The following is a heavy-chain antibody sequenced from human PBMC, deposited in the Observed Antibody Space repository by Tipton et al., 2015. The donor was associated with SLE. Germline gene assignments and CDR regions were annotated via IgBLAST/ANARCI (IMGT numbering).Heavy chain of an antibody. D-gene: IGHD1-20*01. Sequence: TLSLTCTVSGGSISSSSFYWNWIRQPAGKGLEWIGSIYYSGSTYYNPSLKSRVTISVDTSKNQFSLKLSSVTAADTAMYYCARVTGIGYYYGMDVWGQGTTVTVSS. J-gene: IGHJ6*02. CDR2: IYYSGST. CDR1: GGSISSSSFY. V-gene: IGHV4-39*01. CDR3: ARVTGIGYYYGMDV.